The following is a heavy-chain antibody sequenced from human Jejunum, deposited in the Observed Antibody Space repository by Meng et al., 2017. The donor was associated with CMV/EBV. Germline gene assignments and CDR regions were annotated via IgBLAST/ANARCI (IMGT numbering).Heavy chain of an antibody. CDR2: ISSGGSTI. Sequence: ASGFTFTSYEMNWVRQAPGKGLEWVSYISSGGSTIYYADSVQGRFTISRDNAKISLYLQMNSLRAEDTAVYYCARLRRGSGSYYIDYWGQGTLVTVSS. CDR3: ARLRRGSGSYYIDY. J-gene: IGHJ4*02. V-gene: IGHV3-48*03. D-gene: IGHD3-10*01. CDR1: GFTFTSYE.